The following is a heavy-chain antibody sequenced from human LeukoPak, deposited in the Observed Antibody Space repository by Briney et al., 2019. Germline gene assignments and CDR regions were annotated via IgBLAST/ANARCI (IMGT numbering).Heavy chain of an antibody. V-gene: IGHV4-59*12. CDR2: MYYSGST. J-gene: IGHJ5*02. CDR1: DVSISSYY. Sequence: SETLSLTCTVSDVSISSYYWSWIRQPPGKGLEWIGYMYYSGSTNYKYSLKSRVTISVDTSKNQFSLKLSSVTAADTAVYYCASTPRSVPAANAWGQGTLVTVSS. D-gene: IGHD2-2*01. CDR3: ASTPRSVPAANA.